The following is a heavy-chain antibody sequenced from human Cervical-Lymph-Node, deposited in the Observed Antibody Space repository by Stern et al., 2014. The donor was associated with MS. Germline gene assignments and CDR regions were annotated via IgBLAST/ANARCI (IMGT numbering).Heavy chain of an antibody. CDR1: GGSISSGDYY. V-gene: IGHV4-30-4*01. Sequence: VQLVQSGPGLVKPSQTLSLTCTVSGGSISSGDYYWSWLRQPPGQGLKWIGYIYYSGSTYYNPSLKSRVTIAVDTSKNQFSLKLSSVTAADTAVYYCARTPRAPAAYHFDYWGQGTLVTVSS. J-gene: IGHJ4*02. D-gene: IGHD2-2*01. CDR2: IYYSGST. CDR3: ARTPRAPAAYHFDY.